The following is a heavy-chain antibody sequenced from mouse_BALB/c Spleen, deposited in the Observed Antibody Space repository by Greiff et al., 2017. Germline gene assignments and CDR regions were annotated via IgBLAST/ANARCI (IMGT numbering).Heavy chain of an antibody. J-gene: IGHJ4*01. CDR2: INPSNGRT. Sequence: QVQLQQPGAELVKPGASVKLSCKASGYTFTSYWMHWVKQRPGQGLEWIGEINPSNGRTNYNEKFKSKATLTVDKSSSTAYMQLSSLTSEDSAVYYCARLGDFYAMDYWGQGTSVTVSS. V-gene: IGHV1S81*02. D-gene: IGHD3-3*01. CDR3: ARLGDFYAMDY. CDR1: GYTFTSYW.